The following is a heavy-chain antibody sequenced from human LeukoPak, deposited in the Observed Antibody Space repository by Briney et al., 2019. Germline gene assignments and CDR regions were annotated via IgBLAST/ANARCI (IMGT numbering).Heavy chain of an antibody. V-gene: IGHV1-2*02. CDR3: ARAYCSGGSCYEAWFDP. D-gene: IGHD2-15*01. CDR2: INPNSGGT. J-gene: IGHJ5*02. Sequence: ASVKVSCKASGYTFTGYDMHWVRQAPGQGLEWMGWINPNSGGTNYAQKFQGRVTMTRDTSISTAYMELSRLRSDDTAVYYCARAYCSGGSCYEAWFDPWGQGTLVTVSS. CDR1: GYTFTGYD.